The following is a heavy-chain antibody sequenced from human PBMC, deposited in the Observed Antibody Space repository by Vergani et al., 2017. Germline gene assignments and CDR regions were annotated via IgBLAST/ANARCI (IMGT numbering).Heavy chain of an antibody. D-gene: IGHD3-22*01. V-gene: IGHV3-21*05. CDR2: ISSSGSTI. Sequence: EVQLVESGGGLVKRGGSLRLSCAASGFTFSSYSMNWIRQAPGKGLEWVSYISSSGSTIYYADSVKGRFTISRDNAKNSLYLQMNSLRAEDTAVYYCARKHISNYYDSSGYYYMGYYYGMDVWGQGTTVTVSS. CDR3: ARKHISNYYDSSGYYYMGYYYGMDV. J-gene: IGHJ6*02. CDR1: GFTFSSYS.